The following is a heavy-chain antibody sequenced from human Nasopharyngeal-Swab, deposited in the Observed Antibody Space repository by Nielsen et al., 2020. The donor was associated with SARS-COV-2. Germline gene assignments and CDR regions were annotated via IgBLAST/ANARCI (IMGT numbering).Heavy chain of an antibody. J-gene: IGHJ4*02. Sequence: WIRQPPGKGLEWAAVIWYDGSNKDYADSVKGRFAISRDNFRNMVYLQMNSLGAEDTAVYYCARDSSRYDNWSGYSGTLGNWGQGTLVTVSS. V-gene: IGHV3-33*01. CDR3: ARDSSRYDNWSGYSGTLGN. CDR2: IWYDGSNK. D-gene: IGHD3-3*01.